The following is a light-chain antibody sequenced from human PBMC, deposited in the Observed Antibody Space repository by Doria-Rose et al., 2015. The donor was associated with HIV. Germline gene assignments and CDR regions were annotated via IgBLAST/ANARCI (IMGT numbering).Light chain of an antibody. Sequence: PSVSVTPGQTASITCSGDQLGNKYACWYQQKPGQSPVLVIYQDNKRPSGIPERFSGSNSGNTATLTISGTQAMDEADYFCQAWDNSTVIFGGGTKLTVL. J-gene: IGLJ2*01. CDR2: QDN. V-gene: IGLV3-1*01. CDR1: QLGNKY. CDR3: QAWDNSTVI.